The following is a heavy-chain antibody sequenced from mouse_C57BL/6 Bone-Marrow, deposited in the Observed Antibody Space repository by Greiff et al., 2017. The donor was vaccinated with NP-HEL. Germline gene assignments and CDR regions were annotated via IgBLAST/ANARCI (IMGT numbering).Heavy chain of an antibody. CDR3: ARYNNYGSSYRYFDY. D-gene: IGHD1-1*01. V-gene: IGHV7-3*01. J-gene: IGHJ2*01. CDR1: GFTFTDYY. Sequence: EVKLEESGGGLVQPGGSLSLSCAASGFTFTDYYMSWVRQPPGKALEWLGFIRNKANGYTTEYSASVKGRFTISRDNSQSILYLQMNALRAEDSATYYCARYNNYGSSYRYFDYWGQGTTLTVSS. CDR2: IRNKANGYTT.